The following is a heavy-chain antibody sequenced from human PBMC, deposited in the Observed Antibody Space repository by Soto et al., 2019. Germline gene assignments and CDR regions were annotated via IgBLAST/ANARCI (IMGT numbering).Heavy chain of an antibody. CDR2: ISYDGSNQ. Sequence: GGSLRLSCAASGFTFSSYGMHWVRQAPGKGLEWVAVISYDGSNQYYADSVKGRFTISRDNSKNTLYLQMNSLRAEDTAVYYCAKDLFTYYGMDVWGQGTTVTVSS. CDR3: AKDLFTYYGMDV. CDR1: GFTFSSYG. V-gene: IGHV3-30*18. D-gene: IGHD3-10*02. J-gene: IGHJ6*02.